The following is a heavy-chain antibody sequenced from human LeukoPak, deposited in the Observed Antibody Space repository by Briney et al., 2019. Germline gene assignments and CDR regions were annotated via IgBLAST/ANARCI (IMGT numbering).Heavy chain of an antibody. D-gene: IGHD4-17*01. CDR1: GYTFTSYH. J-gene: IGHJ4*02. CDR2: INPSGGST. Sequence: AAVKVSCKASGYTFTSYHMHWVRQAPVQGLEWMGIINPSGGSTSYAQKFQGRVTMTRDMSTSTVYMELSSLRSEDTAVYYCARFYGVGGYYFDYWGQGTLVTVSS. CDR3: ARFYGVGGYYFDY. V-gene: IGHV1-46*01.